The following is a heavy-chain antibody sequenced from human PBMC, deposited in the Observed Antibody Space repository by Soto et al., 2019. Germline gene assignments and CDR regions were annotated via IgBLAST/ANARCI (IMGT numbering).Heavy chain of an antibody. CDR3: ARGGITIFGVHKLDP. J-gene: IGHJ5*02. D-gene: IGHD3-3*01. Sequence: ASETLSLTCTVSNGSISSSYWAWIRQPPGKGLEWIGYMYYSGSTNYNPSPKGRVNISLGTSKKQFSLKLSSVTTADTAVYYCARGGITIFGVHKLDPWGRGTLVTVSS. CDR2: MYYSGST. CDR1: NGSISSSY. V-gene: IGHV4-59*01.